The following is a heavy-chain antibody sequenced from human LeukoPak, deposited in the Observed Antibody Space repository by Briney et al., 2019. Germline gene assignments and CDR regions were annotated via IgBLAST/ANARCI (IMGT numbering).Heavy chain of an antibody. J-gene: IGHJ4*02. D-gene: IGHD6-19*01. CDR1: GFTFSSYS. CDR3: APIAVAGSYYLDH. CDR2: ISSSSSTV. Sequence: GGSLRLSCAASGFTFSSYSMNWVRQAPGKGLEWVSYISSSSSTVYYADSVKGRFTISRDNAKNSLYLQMNSLRVEDTAVYYCAPIAVAGSYYLDHWGQGTLVTVSS. V-gene: IGHV3-48*01.